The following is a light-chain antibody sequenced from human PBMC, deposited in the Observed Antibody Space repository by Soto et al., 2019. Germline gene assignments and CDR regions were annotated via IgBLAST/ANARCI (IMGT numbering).Light chain of an antibody. Sequence: QSVLTQPPSASVTPGQRVTISCSGSSSNIGSNTVNWYQQLPGTAPKLLIYSNNQRPSGVPDRCSGSKSGTSASLAISGLQSEDEADYYCAAWDDSLNGYVFGTGTKLTVL. V-gene: IGLV1-44*01. CDR1: SSNIGSNT. J-gene: IGLJ1*01. CDR3: AAWDDSLNGYV. CDR2: SNN.